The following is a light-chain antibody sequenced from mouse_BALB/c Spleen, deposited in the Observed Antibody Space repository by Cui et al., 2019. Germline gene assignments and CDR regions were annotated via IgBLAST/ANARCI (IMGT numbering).Light chain of an antibody. J-gene: IGKJ4*01. CDR2: LTS. Sequence: QIVLTKSPAPISASPGEKVTMTCSASSSVSYMYWYQQKPRSSPKPWIYLTSNLASGVPARFSGSGSGTSYSLTISSMEAEDAATYYCQQWSSNPFTFGSGTKLEIK. CDR3: QQWSSNPFT. CDR1: SSVSY. V-gene: IGKV4-68*01.